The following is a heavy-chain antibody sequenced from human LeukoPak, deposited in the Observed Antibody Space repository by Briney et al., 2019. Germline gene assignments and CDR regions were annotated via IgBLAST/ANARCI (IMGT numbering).Heavy chain of an antibody. V-gene: IGHV4-4*07. CDR3: AREDDSSGYGAFDI. J-gene: IGHJ3*02. Sequence: PSETLSLTCTVSGGPISSYYWSWIRQPAGKGLEWIGRIYTSGSTNYNPSLKSRVTISVDKSKNQFSLKLSSVTAADTAVYYCAREDDSSGYGAFDIWGQGTMVTVSS. CDR1: GGPISSYY. CDR2: IYTSGST. D-gene: IGHD3-22*01.